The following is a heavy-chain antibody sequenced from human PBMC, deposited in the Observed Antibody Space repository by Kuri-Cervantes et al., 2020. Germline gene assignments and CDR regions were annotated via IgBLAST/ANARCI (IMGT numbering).Heavy chain of an antibody. D-gene: IGHD2-21*01. V-gene: IGHV3-23*01. CDR1: GFTFSNYP. CDR2: ISGSGRTT. CDR3: ANPYLTNSAFDM. J-gene: IGHJ3*02. Sequence: GGSLRLSCAASGFTFSNYPMSWVRQAPGKGLECVSTISGSGRTTFYADSVKGRFTISRDNSKNTLYLQIISLRAEDTAVYFCANPYLTNSAFDMWGQGTMVTVSS.